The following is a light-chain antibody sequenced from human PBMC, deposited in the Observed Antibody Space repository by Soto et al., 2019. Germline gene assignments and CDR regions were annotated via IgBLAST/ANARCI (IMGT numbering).Light chain of an antibody. CDR3: QQLNSYPRT. CDR2: AAS. CDR1: QGIRSY. J-gene: IGKJ1*01. Sequence: DIQMTQSPSTLSASVGDRVTITCRASQGIRSYVAWYQQKPGKARKLLIYAASTLQSGVPSRVSGRGAGTDFTLTISSLQPEDFATDDCQQLNSYPRTFGQGTKVDIK. V-gene: IGKV1-9*01.